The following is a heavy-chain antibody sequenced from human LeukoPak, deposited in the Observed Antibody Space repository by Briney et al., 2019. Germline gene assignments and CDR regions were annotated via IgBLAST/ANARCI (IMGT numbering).Heavy chain of an antibody. V-gene: IGHV3-23*01. Sequence: GGSLRLSCAASGFTFSNYGMSWVRQPPGKGLEWVSGISGSGDSTYYADSVKGRFTISRDNSKNTLFLQMNSLRVEDTAIYYCAKNGLYHFGSSAYYTDYWGQGTLVTVSS. J-gene: IGHJ4*02. CDR2: ISGSGDST. D-gene: IGHD3-22*01. CDR1: GFTFSNYG. CDR3: AKNGLYHFGSSAYYTDY.